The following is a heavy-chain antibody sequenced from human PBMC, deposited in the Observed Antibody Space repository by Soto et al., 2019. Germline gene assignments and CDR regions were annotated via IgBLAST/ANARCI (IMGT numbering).Heavy chain of an antibody. D-gene: IGHD1-26*01. CDR1: GYAFTGHY. J-gene: IGHJ4*02. CDR2: IGPESGAT. CDR3: GRGRSGQIVVFY. Sequence: ASVKVSCKASGYAFTGHYIHWVRQAPEQGPEWMGEIGPESGATRYAQRFQGRVTMTRDMSITTVYMELNNLSPDDTAVYYCGRGRSGQIVVFYWGQGTPVTVSS. V-gene: IGHV1-2*02.